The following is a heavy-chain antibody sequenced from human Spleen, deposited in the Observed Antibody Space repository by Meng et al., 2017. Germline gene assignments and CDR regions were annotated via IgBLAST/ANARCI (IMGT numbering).Heavy chain of an antibody. V-gene: IGHV3-69-1*02. D-gene: IGHD1-26*01. Sequence: GESLKISCAASGFTFRDYVMGWVRQGPGKGLEWVSTIYPGDRMLHADSVKGRFTISRDNAKNSLYLQMNSLRVEDTAVYYCAREYSVSYYSVRSFDIWGQGTMVTVSS. CDR1: GFTFRDYV. CDR2: IYPGDRM. J-gene: IGHJ3*02. CDR3: AREYSVSYYSVRSFDI.